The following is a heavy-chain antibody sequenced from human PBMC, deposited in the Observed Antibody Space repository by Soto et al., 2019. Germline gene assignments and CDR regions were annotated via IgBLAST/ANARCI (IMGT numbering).Heavy chain of an antibody. CDR1: GYTFTSYG. Sequence: GASVKVSCKASGYTFTSYGISWVRQAPGQGLEWMGWISAYNGNTNYAQKLQGRVTMTTDTSTSTAYMELRSLRSDDTAVYYCARGSGYYGSGSREWFDPWGQGTLVTVSS. CDR3: ARGSGYYGSGSREWFDP. CDR2: ISAYNGNT. V-gene: IGHV1-18*04. J-gene: IGHJ5*02. D-gene: IGHD3-10*01.